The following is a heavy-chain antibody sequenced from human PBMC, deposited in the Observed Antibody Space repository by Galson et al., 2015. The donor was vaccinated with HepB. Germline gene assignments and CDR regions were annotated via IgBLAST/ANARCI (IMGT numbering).Heavy chain of an antibody. J-gene: IGHJ4*02. CDR2: ISNSGTT. Sequence: TLSLTCTVSGGSMSGGDYFWSWIRQPPGEGLECIGYISNSGTTYYNPSLKSRITIPVDTSKNQFSLKLSSVTAADTAVFYCARGRYGYGVDFWGQGTLVTVSS. V-gene: IGHV4-30-4*01. CDR3: ARGRYGYGVDF. CDR1: GGSMSGGDYF. D-gene: IGHD4/OR15-4a*01.